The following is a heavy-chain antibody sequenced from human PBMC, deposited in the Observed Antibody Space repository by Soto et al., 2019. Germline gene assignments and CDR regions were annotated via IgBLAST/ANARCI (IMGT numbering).Heavy chain of an antibody. CDR3: ARDLRGHYGP. J-gene: IGHJ3*01. CDR1: GFNFRNFN. CDR2: VSGSSSYI. Sequence: GSLRLSCEGSGFNFRNFNMIWVRQAPGEGLEWVSSVSGSSSYIYYADSVKGRFTVSRDNANNLVFLQMNGLRPEDTAMYYCARDLRGHYGPWGQGTMVTVSS. D-gene: IGHD4-17*01. V-gene: IGHV3-21*06.